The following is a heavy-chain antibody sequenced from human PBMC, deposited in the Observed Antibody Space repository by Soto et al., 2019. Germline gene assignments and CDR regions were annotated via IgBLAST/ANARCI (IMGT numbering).Heavy chain of an antibody. J-gene: IGHJ4*02. D-gene: IGHD1-1*01. CDR2: MYHSGST. V-gene: IGHV4-30-2*01. CDR3: ARVQDY. Sequence: SGTLSLTFAVPGGSISSCCYSWSWIRQPPGKGLEWIGYMYHSGSTYYNPSLKSRVTISIDRSKNQFSLKLSSVTAADTAVYYCARVQDYWGQGILVTVSS. CDR1: GGSISSCCYS.